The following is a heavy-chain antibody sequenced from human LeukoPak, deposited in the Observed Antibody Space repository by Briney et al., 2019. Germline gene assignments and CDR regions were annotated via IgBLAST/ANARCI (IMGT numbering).Heavy chain of an antibody. CDR2: ITNDGSST. CDR3: AKTSIVGATKLVYFDY. D-gene: IGHD1-26*01. J-gene: IGHJ4*02. V-gene: IGHV3-74*01. Sequence: GGSLRLSCAASGLTFSSHWMHWVRQAPGKGLVWVSRITNDGSSTTYADSVKGRFTISRDNSKNTLYLQMNSLRAEDTAVYYCAKTSIVGATKLVYFDYWGQGTLVTVSS. CDR1: GLTFSSHW.